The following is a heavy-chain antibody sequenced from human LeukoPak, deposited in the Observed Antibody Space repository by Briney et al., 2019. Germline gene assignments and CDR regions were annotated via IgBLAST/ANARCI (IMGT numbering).Heavy chain of an antibody. J-gene: IGHJ4*02. CDR2: INHSGST. D-gene: IGHD1-14*01. CDR1: GGSFSGYY. Sequence: SSETLSLTCAVYGGSFSGYYWSWIRQPPGKGLEWIGEINHSGSTNYNPSLKSRVTTSVDTSKNQFALRLSSVTAADTAGYYCARVRATGAHDCWGQGTLVTVSS. V-gene: IGHV4-34*01. CDR3: ARVRATGAHDC.